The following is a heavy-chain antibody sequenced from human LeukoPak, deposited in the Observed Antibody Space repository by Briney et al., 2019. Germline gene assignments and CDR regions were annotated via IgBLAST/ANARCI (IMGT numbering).Heavy chain of an antibody. CDR3: ARHQSSSWYLARFDY. V-gene: IGHV4-39*01. J-gene: IGHJ4*02. CDR1: GGSISSSSYY. Sequence: SETLSLTCTVSGGSISSSSYYWGWIRQPPGKGLEWIGSIYYSGSTYYNPSLKSRVTISVDTSKNQFSLKLSSVTAADTAVYYCARHQSSSWYLARFDYWGQGTLVTVSS. D-gene: IGHD6-13*01. CDR2: IYYSGST.